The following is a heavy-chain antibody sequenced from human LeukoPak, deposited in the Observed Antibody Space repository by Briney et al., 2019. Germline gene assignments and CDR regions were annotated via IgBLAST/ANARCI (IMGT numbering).Heavy chain of an antibody. D-gene: IGHD3-10*01. V-gene: IGHV3-66*01. CDR1: GFIVSDYY. Sequence: GGSLRLSCAASGFIVSDYYMNWVRQAPGKGLEWVSVIYSVGNTYYADSVKGRFTISTDNSKRTLYLQMMNLRAEDTAVYYCARDNGGSMVRGVITIRPYYYYYMDVWGKGTTVTVSS. CDR3: ARDNGGSMVRGVITIRPYYYYYMDV. CDR2: IYSVGNT. J-gene: IGHJ6*03.